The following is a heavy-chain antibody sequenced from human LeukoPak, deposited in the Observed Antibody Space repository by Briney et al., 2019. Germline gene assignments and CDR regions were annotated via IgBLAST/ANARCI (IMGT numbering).Heavy chain of an antibody. CDR2: IIPILGIA. J-gene: IGHJ6*02. Sequence: SVKVSCKASGGTFSSYAISWVRQAPGQGLEWMGRIIPILGIANYAQKFQGRVTITADKSTSTAYMELSSLRSEDTAVYYCARAPGQWLVDGMDVWGQGTTVTVSS. V-gene: IGHV1-69*04. D-gene: IGHD6-19*01. CDR3: ARAPGQWLVDGMDV. CDR1: GGTFSSYA.